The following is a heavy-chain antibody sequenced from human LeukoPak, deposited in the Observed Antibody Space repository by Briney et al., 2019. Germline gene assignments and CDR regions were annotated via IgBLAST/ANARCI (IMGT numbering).Heavy chain of an antibody. Sequence: GASVKVSCKASRYTFSNYDINWVRQAPGQRLEWMGWINAGNGNTKYSQKFQGRVTITRDTSASTAYMELSSLRSEDTAVYYCARNSIQGILAGHNWFDPWGQGTLVTVSS. CDR3: ARNSIQGILAGHNWFDP. CDR2: INAGNGNT. J-gene: IGHJ5*02. V-gene: IGHV1-3*01. D-gene: IGHD2/OR15-2a*01. CDR1: RYTFSNYD.